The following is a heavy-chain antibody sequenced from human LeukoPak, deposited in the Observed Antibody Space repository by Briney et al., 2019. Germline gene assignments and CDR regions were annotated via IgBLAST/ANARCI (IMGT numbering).Heavy chain of an antibody. CDR3: ARDGVWGSLWLFDY. J-gene: IGHJ4*02. V-gene: IGHV3-48*04. CDR2: ISSSSSTI. Sequence: PGGSLRLSCAASGFTFSSCSMNWVRQAPGKGLEWVSYISSSSSTIYYADSVKGRFTISRDNAKNTLYLQMNSLRAEDTAVYYCARDGVWGSLWLFDYWGQGTLVTVSS. CDR1: GFTFSSCS. D-gene: IGHD3-16*02.